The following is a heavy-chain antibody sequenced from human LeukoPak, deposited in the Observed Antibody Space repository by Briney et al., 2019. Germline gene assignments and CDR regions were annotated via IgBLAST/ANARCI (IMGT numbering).Heavy chain of an antibody. Sequence: SETLSLTCTVSGYSISSGYYWGWIRQPPGKGLEWIGSIYHSGSTYYNPSLKSRVTISVDMSKNQFSLKLSSVTAADTAVYYCARWGAAAGKPHWGQGTLVTVSS. CDR1: GYSISSGYY. D-gene: IGHD6-13*01. J-gene: IGHJ4*02. CDR2: IYHSGST. V-gene: IGHV4-38-2*02. CDR3: ARWGAAAGKPH.